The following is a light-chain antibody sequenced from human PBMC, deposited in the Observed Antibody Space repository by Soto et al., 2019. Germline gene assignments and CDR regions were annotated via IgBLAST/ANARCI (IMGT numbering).Light chain of an antibody. CDR1: QSVGNNY. CDR3: QQYGSTPLT. V-gene: IGKV3-20*01. J-gene: IGKJ4*01. Sequence: EIVLTQSPGTLSLSPGERGTLSCRASQSVGNNYLAWYQQKPGQAPRFLIYDASSRATGIPDRFSGSGSGTDLTLTISRLEPEDFAVYYCQQYGSTPLTFGGGTKVEIK. CDR2: DAS.